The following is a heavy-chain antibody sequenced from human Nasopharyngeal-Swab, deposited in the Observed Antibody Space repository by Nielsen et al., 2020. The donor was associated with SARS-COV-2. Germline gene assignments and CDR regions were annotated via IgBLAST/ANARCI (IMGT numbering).Heavy chain of an antibody. J-gene: IGHJ6*02. CDR1: GFSFDDYA. CDR3: ARVSTRYSGYEGGMDV. CDR2: ISWNSGTI. V-gene: IGHV3-9*01. D-gene: IGHD5-12*01. Sequence: SLKISCAASGFSFDDYAMHWVRQAPGKGLEWVSGISWNSGTIGYADSVKGRFTISRDDSKNSLYLQMNSLKTEDTAVYYCARVSTRYSGYEGGMDVWGQGTTVTVSS.